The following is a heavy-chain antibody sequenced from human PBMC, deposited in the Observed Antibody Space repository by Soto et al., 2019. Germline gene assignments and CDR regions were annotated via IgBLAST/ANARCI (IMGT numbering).Heavy chain of an antibody. V-gene: IGHV3-30*18. Sequence: QVQLVESGGGVVQPGRSLRLSCAASGFTFSSYGMHWVRQAPAKGLEWVAVISYDGSNKYYADSVKGRFTISRDNSKNTLYLQMNSLRAEDTAVYYCAKDRHRWLYSSRGHDFQHWGQGTLVTVSS. CDR3: AKDRHRWLYSSRGHDFQH. J-gene: IGHJ1*01. CDR2: ISYDGSNK. D-gene: IGHD6-13*01. CDR1: GFTFSSYG.